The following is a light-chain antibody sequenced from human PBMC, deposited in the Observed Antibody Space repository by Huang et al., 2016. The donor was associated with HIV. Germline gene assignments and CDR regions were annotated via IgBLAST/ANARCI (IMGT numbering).Light chain of an antibody. CDR2: STS. CDR3: QQANSFPYT. CDR1: QGIGTW. V-gene: IGKV1-12*01. J-gene: IGKJ2*01. Sequence: DIQLTQSPSSVSASVGDRVTITCRASQGIGTWLAWYQQKPGKAPKPLIYSTSSWQSGVPARFSGSGSGADFTLTISSLQPEDFATYYCQQANSFPYTFGQGTKLEIK.